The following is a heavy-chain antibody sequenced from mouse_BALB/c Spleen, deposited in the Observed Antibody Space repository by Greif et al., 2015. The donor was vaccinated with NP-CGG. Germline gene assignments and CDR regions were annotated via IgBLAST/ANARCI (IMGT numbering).Heavy chain of an antibody. CDR2: IDPENGDT. CDR1: GFNIKDYY. Sequence: VQLQQPGAELVRSGASVKLSCTASGFNIKDYYMHWVKQRPEQGLEWIGWIDPENGDTEYAPKFQGKATMTADTSSNTACLQLSSLTSEDTAVYYCNGEGSRYYYAMDYWGQGTSVTVSS. V-gene: IGHV14-4*02. J-gene: IGHJ4*01. D-gene: IGHD1-1*01. CDR3: NGEGSRYYYAMDY.